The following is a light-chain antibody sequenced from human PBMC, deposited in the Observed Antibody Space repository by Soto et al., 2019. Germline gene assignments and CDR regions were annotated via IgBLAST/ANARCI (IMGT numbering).Light chain of an antibody. J-gene: IGLJ2*01. CDR2: DVS. CDR1: SSDVGGYNY. V-gene: IGLV2-14*01. Sequence: QSALTQPASVSGSPGQSITISCTGTSSDVGGYNYVSWYQQHPGKAPKLMISDVSNRPSGVSSRFSGSKSGNTASLTISGLQAEDEADYYCSSHTRSSTYVVFGGGTTLTVL. CDR3: SSHTRSSTYVV.